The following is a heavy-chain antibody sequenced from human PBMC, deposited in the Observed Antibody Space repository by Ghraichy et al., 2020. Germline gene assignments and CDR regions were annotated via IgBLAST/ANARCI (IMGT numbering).Heavy chain of an antibody. CDR2: IKEDGSEE. V-gene: IGHV3-7*01. CDR3: TGGFFHYYMDV. J-gene: IGHJ6*03. D-gene: IGHD2/OR15-2a*01. Sequence: GGSLRLSCAASGVTFNRYWMSWVRQAPGKGLEWVANIKEDGSEENYVDPVKGRFTISRDNAKNSLYLQMNSLRAEDTAVYYCTGGFFHYYMDVWGKGTTGTVSS. CDR1: GVTFNRYW.